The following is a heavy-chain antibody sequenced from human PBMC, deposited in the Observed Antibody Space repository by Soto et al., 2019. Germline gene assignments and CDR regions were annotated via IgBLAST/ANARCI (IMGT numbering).Heavy chain of an antibody. CDR3: VREASAWSRGY. CDR2: ISEGGTTI. J-gene: IGHJ4*02. V-gene: IGHV3-11*01. CDR1: GFTFSDYY. Sequence: GGSLRLSCAGSGFTFSDYYMSWIRQAPGKGLEWVSHISEGGTTIYYSDSVKGRFTVSRDDAKNSLYLQMNSLRVADTAVYYCVREASAWSRGYWGQGTLVTVS. D-gene: IGHD6-19*01.